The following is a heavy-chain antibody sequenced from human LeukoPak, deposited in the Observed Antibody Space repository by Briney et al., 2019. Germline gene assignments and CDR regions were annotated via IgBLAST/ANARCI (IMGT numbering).Heavy chain of an antibody. D-gene: IGHD1-1*01. CDR2: IKQDGSAT. J-gene: IGHJ4*02. V-gene: IGHV3-7*01. CDR1: GFTFSNYW. Sequence: GGSLRLSCAASGFTFSNYWMEWVRQAPGKGLEWVANIKQDGSATHYLDSVRGRFTISRDNAKNSLYLQMNSLRADDAAVYYCAKDRGWNTFDFWGQGTLVTVSS. CDR3: AKDRGWNTFDF.